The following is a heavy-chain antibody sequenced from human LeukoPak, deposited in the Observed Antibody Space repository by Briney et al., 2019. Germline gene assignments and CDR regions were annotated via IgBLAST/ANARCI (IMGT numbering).Heavy chain of an antibody. CDR2: INQHGSET. Sequence: GALRLSCAASGFTFSNYWINWVRQAPGKGLEWVANINQHGSETYYVDSVKGRFIISRDNAQNSLYLQMNSLRAEDTAVYYCARVGDIVVVPAAPGFDIWGQGTMVTVSS. V-gene: IGHV3-7*01. J-gene: IGHJ3*02. D-gene: IGHD2-2*01. CDR1: GFTFSNYW. CDR3: ARVGDIVVVPAAPGFDI.